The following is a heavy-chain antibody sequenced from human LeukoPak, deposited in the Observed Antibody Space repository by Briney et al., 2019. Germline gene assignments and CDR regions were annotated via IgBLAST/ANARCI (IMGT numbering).Heavy chain of an antibody. CDR1: GGSFSGYY. D-gene: IGHD6-25*01. CDR2: INHSGST. CDR3: ARGLLDESSGRWFDP. Sequence: PSETLSLTCAVYGGSFSGYYWSWIRQPPGKGLEWIGEINHSGSTNYNPSLKSRVTISVDTSKNQFSLKLSSVTAADTAVYYCARGLLDESSGRWFDPWGQGTLVTVSS. J-gene: IGHJ5*02. V-gene: IGHV4-34*01.